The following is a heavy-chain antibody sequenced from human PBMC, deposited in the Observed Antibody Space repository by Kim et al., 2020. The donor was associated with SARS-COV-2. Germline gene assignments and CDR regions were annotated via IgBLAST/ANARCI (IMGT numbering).Heavy chain of an antibody. CDR2: IGTAGDT. J-gene: IGHJ6*02. D-gene: IGHD3-22*01. V-gene: IGHV3-13*04. CDR1: GFTFSSYD. CDR3: ARADSSGVYYYYGMDV. Sequence: GGSLRLSCAASGFTFSSYDMHWVRQATGKGLEWVSAIGTAGDTYYPGSVKGRFTISRENAKNSLYLQMNSLRAGDTAVYYCARADSSGVYYYYGMDVWGQGTTVTVS.